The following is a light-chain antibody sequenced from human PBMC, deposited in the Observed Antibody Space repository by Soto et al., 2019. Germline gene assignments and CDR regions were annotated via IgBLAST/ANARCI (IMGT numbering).Light chain of an antibody. CDR2: SVS. CDR3: QQYGDSPWT. J-gene: IGKJ1*01. V-gene: IGKV3-20*01. Sequence: EIVLTQSPGTLSLSPGERATLSCRASQSASSYLAWYQQKPGQAPRLLIYSVSNRASGIPDRFSGSGSGTDFTLTVTILEPEDFAVYYCQQYGDSPWTFGQGTKVEIK. CDR1: QSASSY.